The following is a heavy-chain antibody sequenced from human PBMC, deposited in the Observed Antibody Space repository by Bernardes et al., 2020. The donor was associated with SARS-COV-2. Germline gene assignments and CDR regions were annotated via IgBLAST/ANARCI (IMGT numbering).Heavy chain of an antibody. CDR1: GGSISSSSYY. D-gene: IGHD3-22*01. CDR2: IYYSGST. CDR3: ARQRLTMIVVGTFLFDI. J-gene: IGHJ3*02. Sequence: SETLSLTCTVSGGSISSSSYYWGWIRQPPGKGLEWIGSIYYSGSTYYNPSLKSRVTISVDTSKNQFSLKLSSVTAADTAVYYCARQRLTMIVVGTFLFDIWGQGTMVTVSS. V-gene: IGHV4-39*01.